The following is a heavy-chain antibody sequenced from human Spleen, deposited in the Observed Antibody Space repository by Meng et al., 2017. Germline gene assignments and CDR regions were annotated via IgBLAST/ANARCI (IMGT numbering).Heavy chain of an antibody. CDR2: IYSSGTT. Sequence: LQGSGPGPVKPSQTPSLGCPVVGGSISSYFGTWIRQSADKGLEWIGRIYSSGTTKYNPSLESRVTVSLDTSKNQFSLKLTSVTAADTAVYYCARSYYDVLTGHRHDVFDIWGQGTMVTVSS. J-gene: IGHJ3*02. V-gene: IGHV4-4*07. D-gene: IGHD3-9*01. CDR1: GGSISSYF. CDR3: ARSYYDVLTGHRHDVFDI.